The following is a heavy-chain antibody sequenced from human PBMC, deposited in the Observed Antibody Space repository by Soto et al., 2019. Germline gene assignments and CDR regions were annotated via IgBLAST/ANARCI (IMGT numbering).Heavy chain of an antibody. CDR2: IYYSGST. Sequence: QVQLQESGPGLVKPSETLSLTCTVSGGSISSYYWSWIRQPPGKGLEWIGYIYYSGSTNYNPSLKNRVTISVDTSKNQFSLKLSSVTAADTAVYYCARRDCSGGSCWQWDPNWFDPWGQGTLVTVSS. CDR3: ARRDCSGGSCWQWDPNWFDP. V-gene: IGHV4-59*01. D-gene: IGHD2-15*01. J-gene: IGHJ5*02. CDR1: GGSISSYY.